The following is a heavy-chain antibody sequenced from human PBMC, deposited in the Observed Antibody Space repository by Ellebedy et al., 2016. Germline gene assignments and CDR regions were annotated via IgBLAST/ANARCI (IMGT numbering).Heavy chain of an antibody. CDR2: IIPILGVA. CDR3: ARSIVVVTAIDY. J-gene: IGHJ4*02. Sequence: ASVKVSCKASGGTFSSYAISWVRQAPGQGLEWMGGIIPILGVANYAQKFQGRVTITADESTSTAYMELSSLRSEDTAVYYCARSIVVVTAIDYWGQGTLVTVSS. CDR1: GGTFSSYA. V-gene: IGHV1-69*10. D-gene: IGHD2-21*02.